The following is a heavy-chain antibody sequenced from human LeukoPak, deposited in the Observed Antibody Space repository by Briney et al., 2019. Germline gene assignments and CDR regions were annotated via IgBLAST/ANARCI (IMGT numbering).Heavy chain of an antibody. CDR3: VKGSGITGRNGYYYYLDV. J-gene: IGHJ6*03. Sequence: PGRSLRLSCAASGFTFSSYGMHWVRQAPGKGLEWVAVIWYDGSNKYYADSVKGRFTISRDTSKNTLDLQMNSLRLEDTAVYYCVKGSGITGRNGYYYYLDVWGNGTTVTVSS. CDR2: IWYDGSNK. CDR1: GFTFSSYG. V-gene: IGHV3-33*03. D-gene: IGHD3-10*01.